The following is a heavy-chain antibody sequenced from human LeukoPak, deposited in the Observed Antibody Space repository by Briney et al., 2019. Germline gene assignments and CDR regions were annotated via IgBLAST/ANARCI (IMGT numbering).Heavy chain of an antibody. CDR1: GYTFTNYW. CDR3: ARKFCSSTTCYVAFDM. D-gene: IGHD2-2*01. CDR2: IYPRDSDT. V-gene: IGHV5-51*01. J-gene: IGHJ3*02. Sequence: GESLKISCKGSGYTFTNYWIGWVRQMPGKGLEYMGIIYPRDSDTRYSLSFEGQVTISADKSISTAYLQWSSLKASDTAMYFCARKFCSSTTCYVAFDMWGQGTVVTVSS.